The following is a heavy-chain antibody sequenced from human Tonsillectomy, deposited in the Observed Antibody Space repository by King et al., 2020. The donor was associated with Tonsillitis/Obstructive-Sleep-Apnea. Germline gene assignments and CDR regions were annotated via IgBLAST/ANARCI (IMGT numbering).Heavy chain of an antibody. Sequence: VQLVESGAEVKKPGESLNISCKSSGYSFTSYWISWVRQMPGKGLEWMGRIDPSDSYTNYSPSFQGHVIISADKSINTAYLQWSSLKASDTAIYYCASIGDIYCLGNCAMDVWGQGTAVSVSS. CDR1: GYSFTSYW. CDR2: IDPSDSYT. V-gene: IGHV5-10-1*03. CDR3: ASIGDIYCLGNCAMDV. D-gene: IGHD3-16*01. J-gene: IGHJ6*02.